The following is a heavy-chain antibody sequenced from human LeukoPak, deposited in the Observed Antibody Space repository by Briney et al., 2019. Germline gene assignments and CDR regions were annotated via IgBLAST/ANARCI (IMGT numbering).Heavy chain of an antibody. J-gene: IGHJ4*02. V-gene: IGHV1-18*01. CDR2: ISGYNGNA. Sequence: ASVKVSCKASGYTFNMFDVSWVRQAPGQGLEWVGWISGYNGNANSAQNLQGRVTMTTDTSTSTAYMELRSLRSDDTAVYYCARGKAGTFYYWGQGTLVTVSS. CDR3: ARGKAGTFYY. D-gene: IGHD6-13*01. CDR1: GYTFNMFD.